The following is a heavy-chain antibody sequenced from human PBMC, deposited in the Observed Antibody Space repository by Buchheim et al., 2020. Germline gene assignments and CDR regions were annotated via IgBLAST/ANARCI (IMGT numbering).Heavy chain of an antibody. CDR2: IWYDGSNK. CDR3: ARGDIVLMVYAIKGGLDY. Sequence: QVQLVESGGGVVQPGRSLRLSCAASGFTFSSYGMHWVRQAPGKGLEWVAVIWYDGSNKYYADSVKGRFTISRGNSKNTLYLQMNSLRAEDTAVYYCARGDIVLMVYAIKGGLDYWGQGTL. V-gene: IGHV3-33*01. CDR1: GFTFSSYG. J-gene: IGHJ4*02. D-gene: IGHD2-8*01.